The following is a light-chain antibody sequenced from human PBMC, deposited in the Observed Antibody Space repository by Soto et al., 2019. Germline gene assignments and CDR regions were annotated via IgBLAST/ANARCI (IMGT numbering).Light chain of an antibody. CDR1: QSVSSNY. Sequence: EIVLTQSPGTLSLSPGERATLSCRASQSVSSNYLAWYQQKPGQAPRLLIYDASSRATGIPDRFTGSGSGTDFTLTTSRMKREELGVYYCQQYERSPTTYTFGQGTKLEIK. J-gene: IGKJ1*01. CDR3: QQYERSPTTYT. CDR2: DAS. V-gene: IGKV3-20*01.